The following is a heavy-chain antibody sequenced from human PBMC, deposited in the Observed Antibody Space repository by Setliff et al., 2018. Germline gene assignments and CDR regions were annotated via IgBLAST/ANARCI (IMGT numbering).Heavy chain of an antibody. V-gene: IGHV1-18*01. Sequence: ASVKVSCKASGYTFTNYGITWVRQAPGQGLEWMAWISAYDGNTRFAQNIQGRVTLTTDTPTSTAYMELRSLRSDDTAVYYCARSPPNRGSGSGWYGDFWGQGTLVTVSS. CDR2: ISAYDGNT. CDR3: ARSPPNRGSGSGWYGDF. J-gene: IGHJ4*02. CDR1: GYTFTNYG. D-gene: IGHD6-19*01.